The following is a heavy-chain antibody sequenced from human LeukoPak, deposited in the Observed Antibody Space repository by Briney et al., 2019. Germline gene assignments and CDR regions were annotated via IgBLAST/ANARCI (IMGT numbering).Heavy chain of an antibody. V-gene: IGHV3-7*01. CDR3: ARGLYYDFWSGYYWHYYYYMDV. CDR2: IKQDGSEK. Sequence: GGSLRLSCAASGFTFSSYWMSWVRQAPGKGLEWVANIKQDGSEKYYVDSVKGRFTISRDNAKNTLYLQMNSLRAEDTAVYYCARGLYYDFWSGYYWHYYYYMDVWGKGTTVTVSS. CDR1: GFTFSSYW. D-gene: IGHD3-3*01. J-gene: IGHJ6*03.